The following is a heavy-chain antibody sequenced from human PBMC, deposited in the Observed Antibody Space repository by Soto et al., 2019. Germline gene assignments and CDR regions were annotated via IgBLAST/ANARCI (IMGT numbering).Heavy chain of an antibody. V-gene: IGHV3-30*18. Sequence: GGSLRLSCSASRFTFSSYGMHWVRQAPGKGLEWVAVISYDGSNKYYADSVKGRFTISRDNSKNTLYLQMNSLRAEDTAVYYSAEEYCSGGSCYSPGGLYYYYYGMAVWGQGTTVTVSS. D-gene: IGHD2-15*01. CDR3: AEEYCSGGSCYSPGGLYYYYYGMAV. CDR1: RFTFSSYG. CDR2: ISYDGSNK. J-gene: IGHJ6*02.